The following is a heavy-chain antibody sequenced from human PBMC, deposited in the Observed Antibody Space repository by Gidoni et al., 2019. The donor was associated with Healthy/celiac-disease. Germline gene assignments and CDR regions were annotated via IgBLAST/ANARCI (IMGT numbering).Heavy chain of an antibody. CDR3: ARGVRKYSSSSFWWFDP. CDR1: GGSFSGYY. CDR2: SNHSGST. J-gene: IGHJ5*02. V-gene: IGHV4-34*01. D-gene: IGHD6-6*01. Sequence: QVQLQQWGARLLKPSETLSLTCAVYGGSFSGYYWRWIRQPPGKGLEWIWESNHSGSTNYNPSLKSRVTISVDTSKNQFSLKLSSVTAADTAVYYCARGVRKYSSSSFWWFDPWGQGTLVTVSS.